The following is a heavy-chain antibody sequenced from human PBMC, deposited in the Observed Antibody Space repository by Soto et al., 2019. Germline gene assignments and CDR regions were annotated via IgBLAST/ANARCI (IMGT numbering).Heavy chain of an antibody. CDR3: AKGRILEAGIDAFDM. Sequence: PGGSLRLSCAASGFTFSNYAMNWVRQAPGKGLEWVSGISGSGGSTNYADSVKGRFTISRDNSKKTLYLQMNGLRVEDTAVYYCAKGRILEAGIDAFDMWRQGTMVTVSS. V-gene: IGHV3-23*01. CDR2: ISGSGGST. J-gene: IGHJ3*02. CDR1: GFTFSNYA. D-gene: IGHD6-19*01.